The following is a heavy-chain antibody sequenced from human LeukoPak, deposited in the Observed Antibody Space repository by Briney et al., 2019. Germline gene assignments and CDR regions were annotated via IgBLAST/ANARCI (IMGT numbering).Heavy chain of an antibody. J-gene: IGHJ4*02. D-gene: IGHD6-19*01. CDR3: AKDVEADGSGWYGFDY. CDR1: GFTFSNNA. Sequence: GGSLRLSCAASGFTFSNNAMSWVRQAPGKGLEWVSATSTSGGSAYYADSVKGRFTISRDNSKNTLYLHMNSLRAEDTAFYYCAKDVEADGSGWYGFDYWGQGTPVTVSS. CDR2: TSTSGGSA. V-gene: IGHV3-23*01.